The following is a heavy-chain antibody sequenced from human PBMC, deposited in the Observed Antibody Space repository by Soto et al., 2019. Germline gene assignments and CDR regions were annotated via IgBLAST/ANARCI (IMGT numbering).Heavy chain of an antibody. Sequence: QVQLVQSGAEVKKPGASVKVSCQASGYTFTSYDINWGRQATGQGREWMGWLNPNSGNTGYAQKFQDRATMTRNTTISTAYMDLSSLKTEDSDVYYCASEKTSYGMDVWGQGTTVTVSS. CDR3: ASEKTSYGMDV. J-gene: IGHJ6*02. CDR1: GYTFTSYD. V-gene: IGHV1-8*01. CDR2: LNPNSGNT.